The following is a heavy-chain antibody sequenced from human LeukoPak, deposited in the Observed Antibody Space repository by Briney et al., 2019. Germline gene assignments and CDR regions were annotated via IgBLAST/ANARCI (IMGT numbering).Heavy chain of an antibody. Sequence: GGSLRLSCGASGFTFNTYTMNWVRQAPGKGLEWVSHISSGSGIIYYGDSVKGRFTISRDNVKESLYLQMTSLRVEDTAIYYCARGGEGDLNFDYWGHGTLATVSS. CDR2: ISSGSGII. D-gene: IGHD3-16*01. V-gene: IGHV3-48*01. J-gene: IGHJ4*01. CDR1: GFTFNTYT. CDR3: ARGGEGDLNFDY.